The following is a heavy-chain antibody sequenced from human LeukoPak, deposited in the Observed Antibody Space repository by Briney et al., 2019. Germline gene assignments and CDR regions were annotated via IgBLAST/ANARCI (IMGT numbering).Heavy chain of an antibody. CDR3: ASSNYYYDSSGYYAAEYFQH. D-gene: IGHD3-22*01. CDR2: ISGYNGDT. J-gene: IGHJ1*01. CDR1: GYTFTSYG. V-gene: IGHV1-18*01. Sequence: ASVKVSCKASGYTFTSYGISWVRQAPGQGLEWMGWISGYNGDTNYAQKLQGRVTMTTDTSTSTAYMELRSLRSDDTAVYYCASSNYYYDSSGYYAAEYFQHWGQGTRVTVSS.